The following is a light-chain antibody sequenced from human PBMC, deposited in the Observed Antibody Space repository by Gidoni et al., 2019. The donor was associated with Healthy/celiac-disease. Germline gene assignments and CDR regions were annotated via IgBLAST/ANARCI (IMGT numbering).Light chain of an antibody. Sequence: ETVLTQSPDTLSLSPGQRAILSCRASQSVGGYLFWYQQKSGRAPRVLIYDASKRATGIPARFSGSGSGTDFTLTINGLEPEDFAVYYCQHRNSWPYNFGQGTRLEIK. V-gene: IGKV3-11*01. CDR1: QSVGGY. J-gene: IGKJ2*01. CDR2: DAS. CDR3: QHRNSWPYN.